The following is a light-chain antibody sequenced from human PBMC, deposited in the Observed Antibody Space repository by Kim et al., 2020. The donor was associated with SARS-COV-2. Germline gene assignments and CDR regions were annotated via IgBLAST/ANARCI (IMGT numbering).Light chain of an antibody. CDR1: SNGVGGYDS. J-gene: IGLJ1*01. CDR3: CSYTISTSYV. V-gene: IGLV2-14*04. Sequence: GQSITISCIGTSNGVGGYDSVSWYQQYPGKAPRVMIYGVTKRPSGVSSRFSGSKSGNMASLNISGLQAEDEAVYYCCSYTISTSYVFGSGTKVTVL. CDR2: GVT.